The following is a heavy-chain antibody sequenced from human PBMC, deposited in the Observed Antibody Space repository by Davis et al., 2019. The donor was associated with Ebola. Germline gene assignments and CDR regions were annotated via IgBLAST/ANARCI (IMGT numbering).Heavy chain of an antibody. J-gene: IGHJ4*02. CDR1: GFTFSTYA. CDR3: AKSRGGSCYSPGDF. Sequence: GESLKISCAASGFTFSTYAMGWVRQAPGKGLEWVSDISSGGGAPYYADSVKGRFTISRDNSKNTLYLQMNSLRVEDMAIYYCAKSRGGSCYSPGDFWGQGTLVTVSS. CDR2: ISSGGGAP. D-gene: IGHD2-15*01. V-gene: IGHV3-23*01.